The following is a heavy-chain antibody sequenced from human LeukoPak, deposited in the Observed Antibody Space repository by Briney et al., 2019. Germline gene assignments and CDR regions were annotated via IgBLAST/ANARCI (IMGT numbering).Heavy chain of an antibody. CDR1: GGSFSGYY. Sequence: SETLSLTCAVYGGSFSGYYWSWIRQPPGKGLEWIGEINHSGSTNYNPSLKSRVTISVDTSKNQFSLKLSSVTAADTAVYYCASRKGGYYYYYMDVWGKGTTVTISS. J-gene: IGHJ6*03. CDR3: ASRKGGYYYYYMDV. D-gene: IGHD1-26*01. V-gene: IGHV4-34*01. CDR2: INHSGST.